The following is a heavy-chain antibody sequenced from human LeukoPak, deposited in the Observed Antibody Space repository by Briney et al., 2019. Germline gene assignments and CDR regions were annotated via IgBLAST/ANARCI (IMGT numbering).Heavy chain of an antibody. J-gene: IGHJ1*01. CDR1: GYTFTSYY. Sequence: ASVKVSCKASGYTFTSYYMHWVRQAPGRGLEWMGIINPSGGSTSYAQKFQGRVTMTRDMSTSTVYMELSSLRSEDTAVYYCARALGLRQYFQHWGQGTLVTVSS. V-gene: IGHV1-46*01. CDR2: INPSGGST. CDR3: ARALGLRQYFQH. D-gene: IGHD4-17*01.